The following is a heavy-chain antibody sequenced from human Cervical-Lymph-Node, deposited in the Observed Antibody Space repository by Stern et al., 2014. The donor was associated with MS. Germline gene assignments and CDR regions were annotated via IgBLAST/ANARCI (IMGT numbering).Heavy chain of an antibody. Sequence: QLQLQESGPGLVKPSQTLSLTCTVSGGSVSTYNYYWTWIRQPAGKGLEXIGRIYASGNTNYNPSLKGRVTISLDTPRNQFSLKLTSVTAADTAVYYCATSGGRRGDFRDYWGQGTLVTVSS. CDR1: GGSVSTYNYY. CDR2: IYASGNT. J-gene: IGHJ4*02. D-gene: IGHD4-17*01. CDR3: ATSGGRRGDFRDY. V-gene: IGHV4-61*02.